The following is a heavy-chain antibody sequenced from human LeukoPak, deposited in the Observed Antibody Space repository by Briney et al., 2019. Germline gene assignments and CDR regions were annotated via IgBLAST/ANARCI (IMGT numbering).Heavy chain of an antibody. CDR1: GFTFSSYS. J-gene: IGHJ5*02. D-gene: IGHD6-6*01. V-gene: IGHV3-21*01. CDR3: ARIEYSNWFNWFDP. CDR2: ISNSSTYI. Sequence: PGGSLRLSCAASGFTFSSYSMNWVRQAPGKGLEWVSSISNSSTYIYYADSVKGRFTISRDNVQNSLYLQMNSLRAEDTAVYYCARIEYSNWFNWFDPWGQGTLVTVSS.